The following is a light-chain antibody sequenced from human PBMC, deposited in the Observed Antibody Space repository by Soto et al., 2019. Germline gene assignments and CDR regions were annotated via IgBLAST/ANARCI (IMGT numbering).Light chain of an antibody. CDR1: RSNIGAGYD. V-gene: IGLV1-40*01. CDR2: GNS. Sequence: QSVLTQPPSVPGAPGQRVTISCTGSRSNIGAGYDVHWYQQLPGTAPKPLIYGNSNRPSGVPDRFSGSKSGTSASLAITGLQAEDEADYYCQSYDSSLSGYVFGTGTKLTVL. J-gene: IGLJ1*01. CDR3: QSYDSSLSGYV.